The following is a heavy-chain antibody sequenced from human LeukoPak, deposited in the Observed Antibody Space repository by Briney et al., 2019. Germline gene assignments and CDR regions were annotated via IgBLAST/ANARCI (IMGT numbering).Heavy chain of an antibody. CDR1: GFTFKNYG. J-gene: IGHJ4*02. Sequence: GGTLRLSCTASGFTFKNYGLSWVRQAAGKGLEWVSAISGSGDSVYYADSVKGRFTISRDNSKNTLYLQMNSLRAEDTAVYYCAKSGYSAAGRQYFDYWGQGTLVTVSS. V-gene: IGHV3-23*01. D-gene: IGHD6-13*01. CDR2: ISGSGDSV. CDR3: AKSGYSAAGRQYFDY.